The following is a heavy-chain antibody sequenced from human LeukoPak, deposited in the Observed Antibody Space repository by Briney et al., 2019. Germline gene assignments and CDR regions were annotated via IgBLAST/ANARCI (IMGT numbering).Heavy chain of an antibody. J-gene: IGHJ3*02. CDR1: GFTFSSYG. CDR2: ISSSSSYI. CDR3: ARLCIVGTKSAFDI. Sequence: GGSLRLSCEASGFTFSSYGMNWVRQAPGKGLEWVSFISSSSSYINYADSVKGRFTISRDNAKKSLYLQMNSLRAEDTAVYYCARLCIVGTKSAFDIWGQGTMVTVSS. V-gene: IGHV3-21*01. D-gene: IGHD1-26*01.